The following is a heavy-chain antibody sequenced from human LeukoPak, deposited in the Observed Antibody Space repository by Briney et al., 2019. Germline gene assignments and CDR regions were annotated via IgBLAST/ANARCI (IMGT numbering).Heavy chain of an antibody. D-gene: IGHD3-10*01. CDR1: GGSISSGDYY. J-gene: IGHJ4*02. CDR3: ASQSGTGQIGY. Sequence: PSETLSLTCTVSGGSISSGDYYWSWIRQPPGKGLEWIGYIYYSGSTYYNPSLKSRVTISVDTSKNQFSLKLSSVTAADTAVYYCASQSGTGQIGYWGQGTLVTVSS. V-gene: IGHV4-30-4*01. CDR2: IYYSGST.